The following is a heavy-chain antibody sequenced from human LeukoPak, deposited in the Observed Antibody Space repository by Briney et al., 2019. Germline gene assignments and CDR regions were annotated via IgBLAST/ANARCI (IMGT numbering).Heavy chain of an antibody. CDR3: ARGSMTGAKSLAFEI. D-gene: IGHD1-20*01. CDR1: GYTFTTYG. V-gene: IGHV1-18*01. Sequence: ASVKVSCKASGYTFTTYGIAWVRQAPGQGLEWMGWISGYNGNTNYAQKLQGRVTMTTDTSTSTANMELRSLRFDDTAVYYCARGSMTGAKSLAFEIWGQGTMVTVSS. CDR2: ISGYNGNT. J-gene: IGHJ3*02.